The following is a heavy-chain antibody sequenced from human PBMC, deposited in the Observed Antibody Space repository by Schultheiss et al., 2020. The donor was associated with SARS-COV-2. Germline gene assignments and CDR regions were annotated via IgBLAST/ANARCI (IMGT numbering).Heavy chain of an antibody. Sequence: SETLSLTCTVSGGSISSGGYYWSWIRQHPGKGLEWIGSIYYSGSTYYNPSLKSRVTISVDTSKNQFSLKLSSVTAADTAVYYCARDPGKRGSSWYGWGAFDIWGQGTMVTVSS. CDR2: IYYSGST. CDR1: GGSISSGGYY. V-gene: IGHV4-39*07. CDR3: ARDPGKRGSSWYGWGAFDI. D-gene: IGHD6-13*01. J-gene: IGHJ3*02.